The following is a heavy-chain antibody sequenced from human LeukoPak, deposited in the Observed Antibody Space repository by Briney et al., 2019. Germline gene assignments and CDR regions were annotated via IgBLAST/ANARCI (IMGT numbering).Heavy chain of an antibody. CDR2: INHSGST. V-gene: IGHV4-34*01. CDR1: GGSFSGYY. CDR3: AKFTWEPLNWFDY. Sequence: PSETLSLTCAVYGGSFSGYYWSWIRQPPGKGLEWIGEINHSGSTNYNPSLKSRVTISVDTSKNQFSLKLSSVTAADTAVYYCAKFTWEPLNWFDYWGQGTLVTVSS. J-gene: IGHJ4*02. D-gene: IGHD1-26*01.